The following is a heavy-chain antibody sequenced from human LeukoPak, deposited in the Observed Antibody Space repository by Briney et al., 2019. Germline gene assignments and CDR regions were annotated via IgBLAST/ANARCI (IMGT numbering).Heavy chain of an antibody. Sequence: ASVKVSCKASGYTFTGYYMHWVRQAPGQGLEWMGWINPNSGGTNYAQKFQGRVTMTRDTSISTAYMELSRLRSDDTAVYYCARDPAYCGGDCYIWFDPWGQGTLVTASS. V-gene: IGHV1-2*02. CDR2: INPNSGGT. CDR3: ARDPAYCGGDCYIWFDP. D-gene: IGHD2-21*01. CDR1: GYTFTGYY. J-gene: IGHJ5*02.